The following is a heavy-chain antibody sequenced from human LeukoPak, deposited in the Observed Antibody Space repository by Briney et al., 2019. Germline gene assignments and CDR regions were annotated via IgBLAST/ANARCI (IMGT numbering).Heavy chain of an antibody. D-gene: IGHD5-12*01. CDR1: GGSITSGDNY. V-gene: IGHV4-30-4*01. J-gene: IGHJ6*02. Sequence: SETLSLTCSVSGGSITSGDNYWHWIRQPPGKGLEWIGYIYYSGSTYYNPSLKSRVIISPDTSKNQFSLNLRSVTAADTAVYYCAREKWVKAGRTWLHYAMHVWGQGTTVTVSS. CDR3: AREKWVKAGRTWLHYAMHV. CDR2: IYYSGST.